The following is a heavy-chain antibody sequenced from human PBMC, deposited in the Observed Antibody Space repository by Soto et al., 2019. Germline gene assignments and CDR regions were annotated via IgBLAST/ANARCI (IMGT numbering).Heavy chain of an antibody. CDR3: ARGPARRELLHWFDP. Sequence: PSETLSLTCTVSGGSIISGGYYWILIRQHPGKGLEWIGYIYYSGSTYYNPSLKSRVTISVDTSKNQFSLKLSSVTAADTAVYYCARGPARRELLHWFDPWGQGTLVTVSS. V-gene: IGHV4-31*03. CDR2: IYYSGST. J-gene: IGHJ5*02. D-gene: IGHD1-26*01. CDR1: GGSIISGGYY.